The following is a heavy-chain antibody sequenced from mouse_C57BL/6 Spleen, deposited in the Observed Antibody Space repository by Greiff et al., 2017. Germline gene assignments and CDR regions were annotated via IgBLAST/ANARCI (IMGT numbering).Heavy chain of an antibody. CDR2: IDPNSGGT. V-gene: IGHV1-72*01. D-gene: IGHD1-1*02. CDR1: GYTFTSYW. J-gene: IGHJ4*01. CDR3: ARCDYGPYYYAMDY. Sequence: QVQLKQPGAELVKPGASVKLSCKASGYTFTSYWMHWVKQRPGRGLEWIGRIDPNSGGTKYNEKFKSQATLTVDKPASTAYMQLSSLTSEDSAVYYCARCDYGPYYYAMDYWGQGTSVTVSS.